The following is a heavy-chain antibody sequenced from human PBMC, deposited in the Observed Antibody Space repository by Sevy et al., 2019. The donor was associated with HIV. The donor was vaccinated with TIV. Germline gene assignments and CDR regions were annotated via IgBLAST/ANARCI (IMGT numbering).Heavy chain of an antibody. D-gene: IGHD2-15*01. V-gene: IGHV1-24*01. CDR3: AIVGLGYYSGSSYYQEDWLDS. CDR1: GYSLSKLT. CDR2: SDLKDREI. Sequence: ASVKVSCKVTGYSLSKLTIHWVRQAPGKGLEWMGSSDLKDREIIYAQTFQGRLTMTEDTSTDTAYMELSSLTSDDTALYYCAIVGLGYYSGSSYYQEDWLDSWGQGTLVTVSS. J-gene: IGHJ5*01.